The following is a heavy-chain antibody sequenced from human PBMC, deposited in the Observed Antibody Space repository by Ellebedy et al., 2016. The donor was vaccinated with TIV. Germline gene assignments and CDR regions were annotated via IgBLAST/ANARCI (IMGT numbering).Heavy chain of an antibody. CDR3: ARAGGSYRLDY. V-gene: IGHV3-7*03. CDR2: IKQDESEK. Sequence: GESLKISCAASGFTFSSYWMSWVRQASGKGPECVANIKQDESEKYYVDSVKGRFTISRDNAKNSLYLQMNSLRAEDTAVYYCARAGGSYRLDYWGQGTLVTVSS. CDR1: GFTFSSYW. J-gene: IGHJ4*02. D-gene: IGHD1-26*01.